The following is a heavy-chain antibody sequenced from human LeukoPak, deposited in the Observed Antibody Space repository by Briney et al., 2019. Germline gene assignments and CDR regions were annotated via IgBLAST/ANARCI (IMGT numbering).Heavy chain of an antibody. CDR1: GFTVSSNY. Sequence: AGGSLRLSCAASGFTVSSNYMSWVRQAPGKGLEWVSVIYSGGSTYYADSVKGRFTISRDNSKNTLYLQMNSLRAEDTAVYYCAREVIWFGECHDAFDIWGQGTMVTVSS. CDR2: IYSGGST. CDR3: AREVIWFGECHDAFDI. V-gene: IGHV3-53*01. J-gene: IGHJ3*02. D-gene: IGHD3-10*01.